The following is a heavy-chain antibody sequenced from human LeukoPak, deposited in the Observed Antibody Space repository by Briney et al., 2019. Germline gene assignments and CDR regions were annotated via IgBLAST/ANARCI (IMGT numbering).Heavy chain of an antibody. CDR3: ARERGYSYGIDY. V-gene: IGHV3-53*01. CDR1: GFTVSSNY. J-gene: IGHJ4*02. Sequence: GGSLRLSCAASGFTVSSNYMSWVRQAPGKGLDWVSVIYSGGSTYYADSVKGRFTISRDNSKNTLYLQMNSLRAEDTAVYYCARERGYSYGIDYWGQGTLVTVSS. CDR2: IYSGGST. D-gene: IGHD5-18*01.